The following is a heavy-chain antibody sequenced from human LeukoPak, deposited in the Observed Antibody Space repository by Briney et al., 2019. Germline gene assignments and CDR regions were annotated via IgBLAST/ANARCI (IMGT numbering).Heavy chain of an antibody. Sequence: GGSLRLSCAASGFSFSSYGMHWVRQGPGKGLEWVAFIRYDGSNKYYADSVKGRFTISRDNSKNTLYLQMNSLRAEDTAVYYCARDIIAAAGTYYYYYMDVWGKGTTITVSS. CDR2: IRYDGSNK. J-gene: IGHJ6*03. CDR3: ARDIIAAAGTYYYYYMDV. CDR1: GFSFSSYG. V-gene: IGHV3-30*02. D-gene: IGHD6-13*01.